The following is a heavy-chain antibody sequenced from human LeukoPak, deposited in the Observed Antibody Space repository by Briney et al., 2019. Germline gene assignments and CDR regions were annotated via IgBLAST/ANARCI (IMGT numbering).Heavy chain of an antibody. CDR3: AKGLGYCSSTSCYSAHFDY. CDR1: GFTFDDYA. CDR2: ISWDGGST. D-gene: IGHD2-2*02. Sequence: PGGSLRLSCAASGFTFDDYAMHWVRQAPGKCLEWVSLISWDGGSTYYADSVKGRFTISRDNSKNSLYLQMNSLRAEDTALYYCAKGLGYCSSTSCYSAHFDYWGQGTLVTVSS. V-gene: IGHV3-43D*04. J-gene: IGHJ4*02.